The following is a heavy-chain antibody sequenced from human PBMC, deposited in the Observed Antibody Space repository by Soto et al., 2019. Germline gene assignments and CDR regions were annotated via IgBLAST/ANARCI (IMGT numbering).Heavy chain of an antibody. CDR3: ARDHSTYYYESSGYYLLGCFDL. CDR1: GGTFSNYD. D-gene: IGHD3-22*01. J-gene: IGHJ2*01. V-gene: IGHV1-69*06. CDR2: IIPIFGTA. Sequence: QVQLVQSGAEVKKPGSSVKVSCKASGGTFSNYDINWVLQAPGQGLEWMGGIIPIFGTANYAQKFQGRVTITADKSTSTAYMELSSLRSEDTAVYYCARDHSTYYYESSGYYLLGCFDLWGRGTLVTVSS.